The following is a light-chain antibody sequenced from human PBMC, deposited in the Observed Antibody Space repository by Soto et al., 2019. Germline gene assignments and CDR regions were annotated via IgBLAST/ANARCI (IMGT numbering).Light chain of an antibody. CDR2: DAS. Sequence: ESMLTQSPATLSLSPGERATLSCRASQSVRSYLAWYQQKPGQAPRLLIYDASNRAPGIPARFSGSGSGTDFTLTISSLEPDDFAVYYCQQRSSWPRITFGQGT. CDR1: QSVRSY. J-gene: IGKJ5*01. V-gene: IGKV3-11*01. CDR3: QQRSSWPRIT.